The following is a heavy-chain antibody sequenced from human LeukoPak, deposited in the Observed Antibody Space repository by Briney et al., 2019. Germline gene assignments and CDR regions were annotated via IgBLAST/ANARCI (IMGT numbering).Heavy chain of an antibody. Sequence: GGSLRLSCAASGFTVSSNYMSWVRQAPGKGLEWVSVIYSGGSTYYADSVKGRFTISRDNSKNTLYLQMNSRRAEDTAVYYCARDLLGVIIPSYWGQGTLVTVSS. J-gene: IGHJ4*02. CDR3: ARDLLGVIIPSY. CDR2: IYSGGST. CDR1: GFTVSSNY. V-gene: IGHV3-66*02. D-gene: IGHD3-3*01.